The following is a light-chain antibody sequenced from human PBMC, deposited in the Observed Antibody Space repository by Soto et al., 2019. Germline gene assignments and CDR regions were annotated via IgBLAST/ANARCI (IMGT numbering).Light chain of an antibody. J-gene: IGKJ5*01. CDR1: QTVRDN. Sequence: EIGLTQSPATLSVTPGERATLSCRPSQTVRDNLAWYQQKPGQAPRLLIYGASTRATGIPARFSGSGSGTDFTLTISSLEPEDFAVYYCQQRSNWPITFGQGTRLEI. CDR2: GAS. CDR3: QQRSNWPIT. V-gene: IGKV3-11*01.